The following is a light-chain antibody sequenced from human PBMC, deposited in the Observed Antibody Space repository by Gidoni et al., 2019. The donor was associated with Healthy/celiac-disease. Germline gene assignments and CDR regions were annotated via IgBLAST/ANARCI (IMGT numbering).Light chain of an antibody. CDR2: AAS. Sequence: DIQMTQSTSSLSASVGDRVTIPCRASQSISSYLNWYQQKPGKAPKLLIYAASSLQSGVPSRFSGSGSGTDCTLTISSLQPEDFATYYCQQSYSTLWTCGQGTKVEIK. J-gene: IGKJ1*01. V-gene: IGKV1-39*01. CDR3: QQSYSTLWT. CDR1: QSISSY.